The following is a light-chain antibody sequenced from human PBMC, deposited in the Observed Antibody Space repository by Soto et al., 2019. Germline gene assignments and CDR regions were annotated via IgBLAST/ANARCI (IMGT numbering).Light chain of an antibody. J-gene: IGLJ1*01. Sequence: QSVLTQPASVSGPPGQSITISCSGTSSDIGAYEYVSWYQQHPGKPPKLMIYNINNRPSGVSYRFSGSKSGNTASLTISRLQTEDEADYYCLSHTTSRTYVFGPGTKVTVL. CDR1: SSDIGAYEY. CDR2: NIN. V-gene: IGLV2-14*03. CDR3: LSHTTSRTYV.